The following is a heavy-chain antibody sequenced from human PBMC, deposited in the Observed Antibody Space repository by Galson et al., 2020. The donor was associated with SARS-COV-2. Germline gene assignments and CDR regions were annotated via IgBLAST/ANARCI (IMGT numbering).Heavy chain of an antibody. Sequence: GESLKISCAASGFTFSSYAMSWVRQAPGKGLEWVSAISGSGGSTYYADSVKGRFTISRDNSKNTLYLQMNSLRAEDTAVYYCAKVGSGSYYVPTFDYWGQGTLVTVSS. CDR2: ISGSGGST. J-gene: IGHJ4*02. D-gene: IGHD1-26*01. V-gene: IGHV3-23*01. CDR1: GFTFSSYA. CDR3: AKVGSGSYYVPTFDY.